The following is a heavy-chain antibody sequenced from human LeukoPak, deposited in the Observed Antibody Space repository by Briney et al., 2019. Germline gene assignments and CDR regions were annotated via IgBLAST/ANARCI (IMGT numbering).Heavy chain of an antibody. CDR1: GYTLTNYG. J-gene: IGHJ4*02. Sequence: ASVKVSCKASGYTLTNYGINWVRQAPGQGLEWMGWISADDDNTKYAQKFQGRVTLTIDTATSTAYMELRSLRSDDTAVYYCARDSRITMIVVVMRFDYWGQGTLVTVSS. D-gene: IGHD3-22*01. CDR2: ISADDDNT. V-gene: IGHV1-18*01. CDR3: ARDSRITMIVVVMRFDY.